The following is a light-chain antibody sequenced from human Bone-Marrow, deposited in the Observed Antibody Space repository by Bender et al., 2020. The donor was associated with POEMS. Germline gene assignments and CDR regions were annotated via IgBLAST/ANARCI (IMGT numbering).Light chain of an antibody. Sequence: QSVLTQPPSASGTPGQSVIISCSGTDSNFGGNNVNWYQHLPGTAPRLVVYSNYQRPSGVPARFSGSKSGTSASLAISDIQSEDEGDYYCSSYTNSANVLFGGGTKVTVL. CDR1: DSNFGGNN. CDR2: SNY. V-gene: IGLV1-44*01. CDR3: SSYTNSANVL. J-gene: IGLJ2*01.